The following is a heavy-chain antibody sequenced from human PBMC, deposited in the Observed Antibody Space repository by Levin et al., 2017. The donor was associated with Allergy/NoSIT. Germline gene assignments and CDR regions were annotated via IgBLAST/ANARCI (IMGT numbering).Heavy chain of an antibody. CDR3: ARDRRTTWSFDY. CDR1: GFTFSSYG. J-gene: IGHJ4*02. V-gene: IGHV3-30*03. D-gene: IGHD1-14*01. CDR2: FSYDGHSE. Sequence: GGSLRLSCAASGFTFSSYGMHWVRQAPGKGLEWVALFSYDGHSEYYADSVKGRFIISRDKSKNTLYLQMNSLRAEDTAVYYCARDRRTTWSFDYWGQGTLVTVSS.